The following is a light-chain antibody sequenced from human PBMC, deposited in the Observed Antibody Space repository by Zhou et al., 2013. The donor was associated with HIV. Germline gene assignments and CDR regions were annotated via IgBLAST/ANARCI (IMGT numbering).Light chain of an antibody. CDR1: QDITRA. Sequence: AIQLTQSPSSLSASVRDKVTITCRASQDITRALAWYQQKPGKAPHLLIFDASSLEDGVPSRFSGSGSGTHFTLTISSLQPEDFAFYYCQQFHTYPLTFGQGT. J-gene: IGKJ5*01. V-gene: IGKV1-13*02. CDR2: DAS. CDR3: QQFHTYPLT.